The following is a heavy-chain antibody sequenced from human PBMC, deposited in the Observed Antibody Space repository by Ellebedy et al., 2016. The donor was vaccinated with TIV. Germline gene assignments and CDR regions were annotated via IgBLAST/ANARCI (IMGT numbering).Heavy chain of an antibody. V-gene: IGHV1-18*01. D-gene: IGHD3-16*01. CDR1: GYTCTSYG. CDR3: ARVGWGRILEYFDY. Sequence: AASVKVSCKASGYTCTSYGISRVRQAPGQGLEWMGWVSAYNGNTNYAQELQGRVTMTTDTSTSTAYMELRGLRSDDTAVYYCARVGWGRILEYFDYWGQGTLVTVSS. J-gene: IGHJ4*02. CDR2: VSAYNGNT.